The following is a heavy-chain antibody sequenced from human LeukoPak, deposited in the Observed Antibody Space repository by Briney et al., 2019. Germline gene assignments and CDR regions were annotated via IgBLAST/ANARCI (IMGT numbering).Heavy chain of an antibody. Sequence: ASVKVSCKASGYTFNSYDISWVRQPPGQGLEWMAWISTYNGNTNYAQKVQGRATMTTDTSTSTAYMELRSLRSDDTAVYYCARVLRYDFWSAYYFDYWGQGTLVTVSS. CDR1: GYTFNSYD. CDR3: ARVLRYDFWSAYYFDY. CDR2: ISTYNGNT. V-gene: IGHV1-18*01. J-gene: IGHJ4*02. D-gene: IGHD3-3*01.